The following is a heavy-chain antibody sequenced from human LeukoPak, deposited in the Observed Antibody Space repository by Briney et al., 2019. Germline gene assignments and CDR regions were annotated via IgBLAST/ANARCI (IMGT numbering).Heavy chain of an antibody. CDR1: GGSISSGSYY. D-gene: IGHD3-3*01. CDR2: IYTSGST. V-gene: IGHV4-61*02. J-gene: IGHJ5*02. CDR3: ARDTSDFWSGYFDP. Sequence: PSQTLSLTCTVSGGSISSGSYYWNWIRQPAGKGLEWIGRIYTSGSTNYNPSLKSRVTISVDTSKNQFSLKLSSVTAADTAVYYCARDTSDFWSGYFDPWGQGTLVTVSS.